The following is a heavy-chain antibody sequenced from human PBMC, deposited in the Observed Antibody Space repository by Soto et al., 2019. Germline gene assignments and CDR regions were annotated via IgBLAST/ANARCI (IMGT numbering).Heavy chain of an antibody. V-gene: IGHV1-69*01. J-gene: IGHJ3*02. CDR2: IIPIFGTA. CDR1: GGTFSSYA. Sequence: SVKVSCKASGGTFSSYAISWVRQAPGQGLEWMGGIIPIFGTANYAQKFQGRVTITADESTSTAYMELSSLRSEDTAVYYCARDLKAYHWNYKGAFDIWGEVTMVTVSS. D-gene: IGHD1-7*01. CDR3: ARDLKAYHWNYKGAFDI.